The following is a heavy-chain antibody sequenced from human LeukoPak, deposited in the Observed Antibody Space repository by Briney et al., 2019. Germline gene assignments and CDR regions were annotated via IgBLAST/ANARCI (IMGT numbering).Heavy chain of an antibody. J-gene: IGHJ4*02. V-gene: IGHV3-9*01. D-gene: IGHD3-10*01. CDR1: GFTFDDYA. Sequence: GGSLRLSCAASGFTFDDYAMHWVRQAPGKGLEWVSGISWNSGSIGYADSVKGRFTISRDNAKNSLYLQMNSLRAEDTAVYYCARDRVYYGSVDFDYWGQGTLVTVSS. CDR3: ARDRVYYGSVDFDY. CDR2: ISWNSGSI.